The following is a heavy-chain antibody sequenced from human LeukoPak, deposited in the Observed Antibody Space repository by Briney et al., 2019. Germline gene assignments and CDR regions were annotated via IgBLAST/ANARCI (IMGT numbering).Heavy chain of an antibody. CDR1: GGSVSSSNW. CDR2: IYHSGST. J-gene: IGHJ4*02. D-gene: IGHD2-8*01. Sequence: PSGTLSLTCAVSGGSVSSSNWWSWVRQPPGKGLEWIGEIYHSGSTNYNPSLKSRVTISVDKSKNQFSLKLSSVTAADTAVYYCARVQVGYCTNGVCPYYFDYWGQGTLVTVSS. CDR3: ARVQVGYCTNGVCPYYFDY. V-gene: IGHV4-4*02.